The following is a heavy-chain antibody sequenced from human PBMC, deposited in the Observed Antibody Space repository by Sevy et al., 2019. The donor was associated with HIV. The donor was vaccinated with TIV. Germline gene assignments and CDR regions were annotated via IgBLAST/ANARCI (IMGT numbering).Heavy chain of an antibody. V-gene: IGHV3-21*01. Sequence: GGSLRLSCAASGFTFSSYSMNWVRQAPGKGLEWVSSISSSSSYLYYADSVKGRFTISRDNAKNSLYLQMNSLRAEDTAVYYCARQWVPYSSSWYTGYYFDYWGQGTLVTVSS. CDR3: ARQWVPYSSSWYTGYYFDY. CDR1: GFTFSSYS. J-gene: IGHJ4*02. CDR2: ISSSSSYL. D-gene: IGHD6-13*01.